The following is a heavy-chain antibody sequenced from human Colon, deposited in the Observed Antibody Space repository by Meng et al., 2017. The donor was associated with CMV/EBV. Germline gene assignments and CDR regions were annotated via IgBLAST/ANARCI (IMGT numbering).Heavy chain of an antibody. CDR1: GFTFNSYS. Sequence: GGSLRLSCAASGFTFNSYSMNWVRQAPGKGLEWVSSISPSSSYIYYADSVKGRFTISRDNAKNSLSLEMSGLRAEDTAVYYCATLQLDRRINYGVDVWGQGTKVTVSS. V-gene: IGHV3-21*01. CDR2: ISPSSSYI. J-gene: IGHJ6*02. CDR3: ATLQLDRRINYGVDV. D-gene: IGHD1-1*01.